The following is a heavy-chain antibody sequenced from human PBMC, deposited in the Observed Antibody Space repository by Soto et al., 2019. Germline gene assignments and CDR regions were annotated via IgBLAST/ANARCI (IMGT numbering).Heavy chain of an antibody. V-gene: IGHV3-21*01. J-gene: IGHJ4*02. CDR1: GVTFISYS. D-gene: IGHD1-1*01. Sequence: PWGSLRLSCAASGVTFISYSINWVRQAPGKGLEWVSSISSSSSYIYYADSVKGRFTTSRDNAKNSLYLQMNSLRAEDTAVYYCARDPRGSWNWGQGTLVTVSS. CDR3: ARDPRGSWN. CDR2: ISSSSSYI.